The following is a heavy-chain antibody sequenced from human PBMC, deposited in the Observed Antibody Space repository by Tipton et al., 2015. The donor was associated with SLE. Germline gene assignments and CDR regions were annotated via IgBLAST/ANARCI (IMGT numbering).Heavy chain of an antibody. CDR3: ARARGYCSGGSCYSFDY. CDR2: IYISGTT. V-gene: IGHV4-61*02. Sequence: TLSLTCTVSGGSINSGSYYWSWIRQPAGKGLEWIGRIYISGTTNYNPSLKSRVTISVHTSKNQFSLKLSSVTAADTAVYYCARARGYCSGGSCYSFDYWGQGTLVTVSS. J-gene: IGHJ4*02. D-gene: IGHD2-15*01. CDR1: GGSINSGSYY.